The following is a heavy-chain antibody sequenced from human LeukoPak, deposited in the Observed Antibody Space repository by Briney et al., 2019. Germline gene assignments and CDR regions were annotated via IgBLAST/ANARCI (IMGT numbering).Heavy chain of an antibody. CDR2: IYHSGST. CDR3: ARAWGVIRSLDY. CDR1: GYSISSGYY. D-gene: IGHD3-10*01. V-gene: IGHV4-38-2*02. J-gene: IGHJ4*02. Sequence: SETLSLTCTVSGYSISSGYYWGWIRQPPGKGLEWIGSIYHSGSTYYNPSLKSRVTISVDTSKNQFSLKLSSVTAADTAVYYCARAWGVIRSLDYWGQGTLVTVSS.